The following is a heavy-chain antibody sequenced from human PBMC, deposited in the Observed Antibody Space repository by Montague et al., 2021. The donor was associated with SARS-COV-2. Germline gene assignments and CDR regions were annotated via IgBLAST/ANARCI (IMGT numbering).Heavy chain of an antibody. V-gene: IGHV4-34*01. D-gene: IGHD3-10*01. CDR1: GGSFSTYS. Sequence: SETLSLTCAVHGGSFSTYSWNWIRQPPGKGLEWIGEIHHGGSTNYNPSLKSRVTISADTSKNQFSLKLTSVAAADTAVYYCARLGDGVVPSPILGVGPYYSYNYMVVWGKGTTVTVSS. CDR3: ARLGDGVVPSPILGVGPYYSYNYMVV. CDR2: IHHGGST. J-gene: IGHJ6*03.